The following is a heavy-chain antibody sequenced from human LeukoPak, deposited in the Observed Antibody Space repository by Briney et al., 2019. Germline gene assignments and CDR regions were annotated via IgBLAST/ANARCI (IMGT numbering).Heavy chain of an antibody. CDR3: ARDRHVPGLYYYYMDV. V-gene: IGHV3-48*01. CDR1: GFSLSAYN. D-gene: IGHD6-6*01. CDR2: ISSSSATI. J-gene: IGHJ6*03. Sequence: PGGSLRLSCEGSGFSLSAYNMNWVRQAPGKGLESVSYISSSSATIFYADSVKGRFTTSRDNAKNSLYLQMNSLRPEDTAVYFCARDRHVPGLYYYYMDVWGKGTTVTVSS.